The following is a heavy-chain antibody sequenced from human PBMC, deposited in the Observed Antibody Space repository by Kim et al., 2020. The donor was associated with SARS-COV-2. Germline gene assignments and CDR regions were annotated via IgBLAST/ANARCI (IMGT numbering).Heavy chain of an antibody. D-gene: IGHD6-13*01. Sequence: GGSLRLSCAASGFTFSSYAMSWVRQAPGKGLEWVSAISGSGGSTYYADSVKGRFTISRDNSKNTLYLQMNSLRAEDTAVYYCAKDRRAGPYYYYYGMDVWGQGTTVTVSS. J-gene: IGHJ6*02. V-gene: IGHV3-23*01. CDR2: ISGSGGST. CDR3: AKDRRAGPYYYYYGMDV. CDR1: GFTFSSYA.